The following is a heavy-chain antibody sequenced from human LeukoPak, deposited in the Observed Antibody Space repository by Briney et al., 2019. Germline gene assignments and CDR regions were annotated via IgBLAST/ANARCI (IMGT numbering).Heavy chain of an antibody. J-gene: IGHJ4*02. Sequence: ASVKVSCKASGYTFTGYYMHWVRQAPGQGLEWMGWISPNSGGTNYAQKFQGRVTMTRDTSISTAYMELSRLRSDDTAVYYCAREYRMVRGALVYWGQGTLVTVSS. D-gene: IGHD3-10*01. CDR2: ISPNSGGT. CDR3: AREYRMVRGALVY. CDR1: GYTFTGYY. V-gene: IGHV1-2*02.